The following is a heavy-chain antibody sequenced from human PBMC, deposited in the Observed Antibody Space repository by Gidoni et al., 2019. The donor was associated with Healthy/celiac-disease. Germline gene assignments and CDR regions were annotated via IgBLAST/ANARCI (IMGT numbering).Heavy chain of an antibody. Sequence: QVQLQESGPGLVKPSETLSLTCTVPGGSISSYYWSWIRQPPGKGLEWIGYIYYSGSTNSNPSLKGRITISVDTSKNEFSLKLSSVTAADTAVYYCARRVSGYALDYWGQGTLVTVSS. CDR3: ARRVSGYALDY. J-gene: IGHJ4*02. D-gene: IGHD5-12*01. V-gene: IGHV4-59*08. CDR1: GGSISSYY. CDR2: IYYSGST.